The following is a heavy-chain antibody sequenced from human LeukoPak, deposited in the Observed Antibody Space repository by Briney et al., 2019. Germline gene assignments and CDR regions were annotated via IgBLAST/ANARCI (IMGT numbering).Heavy chain of an antibody. J-gene: IGHJ4*02. CDR2: IISSCYNI. D-gene: IGHD2-2*01. V-gene: IGHV3-11*01. CDR3: AREVVVPGAPYCFDY. Sequence: GGSLRLSCAASGFTFNDYYMIWIPQAPGKGREGVSYIISSCYNIYYADSVKRRYTISRDNAKKSLYLQMNSLRAEDTAVYYCAREVVVPGAPYCFDYWGQGTLVTVSS. CDR1: GFTFNDYY.